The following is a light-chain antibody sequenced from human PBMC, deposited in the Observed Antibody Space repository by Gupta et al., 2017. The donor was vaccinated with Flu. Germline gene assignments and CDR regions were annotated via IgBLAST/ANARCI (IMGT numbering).Light chain of an antibody. J-gene: IGLJ3*02. CDR1: SSNIGNNY. Sequence: QSVLPQPPSVSAAPGQKVTISCSGSSSNIGNNYVSWYQQLPGTAPKLLIYENNKRPSGIPDRFSGSRSDTSATLGITGLQTGDEADYYCGTWDSSRSGWVFGGGTKLTVL. CDR3: GTWDSSRSGWV. CDR2: ENN. V-gene: IGLV1-51*02.